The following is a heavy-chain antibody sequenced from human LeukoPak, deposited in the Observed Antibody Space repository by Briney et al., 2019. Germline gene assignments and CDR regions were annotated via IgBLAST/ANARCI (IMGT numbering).Heavy chain of an antibody. CDR1: GFIFSSYW. J-gene: IGHJ6*02. V-gene: IGHV3-7*01. CDR3: ARDIVAVYYYYGMDV. CDR2: IKQGGSEK. Sequence: PGGSLRLSCAGSGFIFSSYWMSWVRQAPGKGLEWVANIKQGGSEKYYVDSVKGRFTISRDNAKNSLYLQMNSLRADDTAMYYCARDIVAVYYYYGMDVWGQGTTVTVSS. D-gene: IGHD2-15*01.